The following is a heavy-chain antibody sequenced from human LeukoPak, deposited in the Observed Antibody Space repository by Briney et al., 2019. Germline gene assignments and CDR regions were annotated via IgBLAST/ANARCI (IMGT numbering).Heavy chain of an antibody. D-gene: IGHD1/OR15-1a*01. CDR1: GITIRSSG. V-gene: IGHV3-23*01. CDR2: ISASDGNT. CDR3: TKDEGWEHHY. J-gene: IGHJ4*02. Sequence: GGSLRLSCAASGITIRSSGMSWVRQAPGKGLEWVSGISASDGNTYYADSVQGRFTISRDSSENALYLQMNSLRAGDTAIYYCTKDEGWEHHYWGQGTLVTVSS.